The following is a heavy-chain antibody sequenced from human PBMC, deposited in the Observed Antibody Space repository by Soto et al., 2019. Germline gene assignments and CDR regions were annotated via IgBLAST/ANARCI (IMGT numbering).Heavy chain of an antibody. CDR2: INSDGSST. Sequence: GGSLRLSCAASGFTFSSYWMHWVRQAPGKGLVWVSRINSDGSSTSYADSVKGRFTISRDNAKNTLYLQMNSLRAEDTAVYYCARVRAASITGTTSTRDFDYWGQGTLVTVSS. D-gene: IGHD1-7*01. CDR1: GFTFSSYW. J-gene: IGHJ4*02. CDR3: ARVRAASITGTTSTRDFDY. V-gene: IGHV3-74*01.